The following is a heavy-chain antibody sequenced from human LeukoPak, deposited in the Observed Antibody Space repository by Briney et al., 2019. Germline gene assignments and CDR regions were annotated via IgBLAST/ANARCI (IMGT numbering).Heavy chain of an antibody. CDR2: INHSGKS. CDR3: ARGPWFGELYYFDS. J-gene: IGHJ4*02. D-gene: IGHD3-10*01. V-gene: IGHV4-34*01. CDR1: IESFSGYH. Sequence: SETLSLTCAVYIESFSGYHWNWIRQTPGKGLEWIGEINHSGKSNYNPSLKSRVTISVDTSKNQFSLKVISVTAADTAVYYCARGPWFGELYYFDSWGQGTLVTVSS.